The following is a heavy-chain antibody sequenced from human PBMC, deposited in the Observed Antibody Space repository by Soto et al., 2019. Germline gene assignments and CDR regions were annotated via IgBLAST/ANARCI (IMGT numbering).Heavy chain of an antibody. CDR2: IYYSGST. CDR3: ARLTLYDSSGYYSNWFDP. D-gene: IGHD3-22*01. CDR1: GGSISSSSYY. V-gene: IGHV4-39*01. Sequence: LSLTCTVSGGSISSSSYYWGWIRQPPGKGLEWIGSIYYSGSTYYNPSLKSRVTISVDTSKNQFSLKLSSVTAADTAVYYCARLTLYDSSGYYSNWFDPWGQGTLVTVSS. J-gene: IGHJ5*02.